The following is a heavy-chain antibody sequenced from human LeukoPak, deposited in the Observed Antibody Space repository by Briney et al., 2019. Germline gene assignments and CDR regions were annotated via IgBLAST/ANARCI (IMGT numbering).Heavy chain of an antibody. D-gene: IGHD4-17*01. Sequence: PSETLSLTCTVSGGSINSNTYYWAWVRRPPGKGLEWITSLYYGGITYYNPALKGRVTVSVDPSRNHFSLKMDSVTATDTALYYCARHGYGDYGGGFDLWGQGILITVSS. V-gene: IGHV4-39*01. CDR2: LYYGGIT. CDR1: GGSINSNTYY. CDR3: ARHGYGDYGGGFDL. J-gene: IGHJ4*02.